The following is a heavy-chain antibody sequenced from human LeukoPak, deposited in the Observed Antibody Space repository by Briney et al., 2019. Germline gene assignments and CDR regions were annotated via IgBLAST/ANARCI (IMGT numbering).Heavy chain of an antibody. J-gene: IGHJ4*02. CDR1: GFTFSSYA. V-gene: IGHV3-23*01. CDR2: ISGSGGST. Sequence: GGSLRLSCAASGFTFSSYAMSWVRQAPGKGLEWVSAISGSGGSTYYADSVKGRFTISRDNSKNTLYLQMNSLRAEDTAVYYCAKEGTYYYDSSGHYFDYWGQGTLVTVSS. CDR3: AKEGTYYYDSSGHYFDY. D-gene: IGHD3-22*01.